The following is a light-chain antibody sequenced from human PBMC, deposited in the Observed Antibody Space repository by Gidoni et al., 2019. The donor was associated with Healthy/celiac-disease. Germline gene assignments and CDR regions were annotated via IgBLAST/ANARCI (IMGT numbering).Light chain of an antibody. V-gene: IGKV1-39*01. J-gene: IGKJ1*01. CDR2: AAS. CDR3: QQSYSTPPWT. CDR1: QSIRSY. Sequence: DIQMPQSPSSLSASVGDRVTITSRASQSIRSYLNWYQQKPGKAPKLLIYAASSLQRGVPPRCSGSGSGTDFTLTISSLQPEDFSTYYCQQSYSTPPWTFGQGTKVEIK.